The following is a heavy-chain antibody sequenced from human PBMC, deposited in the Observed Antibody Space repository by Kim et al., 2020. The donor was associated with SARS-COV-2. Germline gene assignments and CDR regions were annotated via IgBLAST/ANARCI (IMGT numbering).Heavy chain of an antibody. Sequence: GESLKISCEISGYNFADYWIAWVRQVPGKGLEWMGIIYPGDSHTKYSPSFQGQVTISADKSINTAYLQWDSLEASDTTMYYCARRRGDMITVSLYFDFWGQGTLVTVSS. J-gene: IGHJ4*02. D-gene: IGHD3-16*01. V-gene: IGHV5-51*01. CDR3: ARRRGDMITVSLYFDF. CDR1: GYNFADYW. CDR2: IYPGDSHT.